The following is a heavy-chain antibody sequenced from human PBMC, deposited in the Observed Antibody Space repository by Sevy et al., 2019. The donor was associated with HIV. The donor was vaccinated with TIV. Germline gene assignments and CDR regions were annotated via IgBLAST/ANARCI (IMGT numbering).Heavy chain of an antibody. Sequence: PETLSLTCTVSGGSISSYYWSWIRQPAGKGLEWIGRIYTSGSTNYNPSLKSRVTMSVDTSKNQFSLKLSSVTAADTAVYYCARGGRMVVAATLSMVYYGMDVWGQGTTVTVSS. D-gene: IGHD2-15*01. CDR2: IYTSGST. J-gene: IGHJ6*02. CDR3: ARGGRMVVAATLSMVYYGMDV. V-gene: IGHV4-4*07. CDR1: GGSISSYY.